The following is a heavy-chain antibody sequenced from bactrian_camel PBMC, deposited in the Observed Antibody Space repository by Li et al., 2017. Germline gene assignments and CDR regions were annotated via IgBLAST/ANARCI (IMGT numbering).Heavy chain of an antibody. CDR2: ISSNGLT. Sequence: HVQLVESGGGSVQAGGSLRLSCEGSGRTYDKWCMGWFRQAPGKEREGVAIISSNGLTNYADSVKGRFTISKDNARNWLDLQMESLEPGDTARYYCAADRRRHGPPSLRPGDYSVWGQGTQVTVS. CDR1: GRTYDKWC. V-gene: IGHV3S53*01. J-gene: IGHJ4*01. CDR3: AADRRRHGPPSLRPGDYSV. D-gene: IGHD2*01.